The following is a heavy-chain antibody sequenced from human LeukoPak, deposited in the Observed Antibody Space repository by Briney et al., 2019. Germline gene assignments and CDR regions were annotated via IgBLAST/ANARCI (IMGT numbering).Heavy chain of an antibody. CDR3: ARGDIVATILGYYYYYMDV. J-gene: IGHJ6*03. V-gene: IGHV1-8*03. CDR1: VYTFTIYD. Sequence: ASVNVSFKASVYTFTIYDINWVRQATGQGLEWMGWMNPNWGNTGYPQKFQGRVTITRNTTISTAYRELSRLRSEDTAVYYCARGDIVATILGYYYYYMDVWGKGTTVTVSS. CDR2: MNPNWGNT. D-gene: IGHD5-12*01.